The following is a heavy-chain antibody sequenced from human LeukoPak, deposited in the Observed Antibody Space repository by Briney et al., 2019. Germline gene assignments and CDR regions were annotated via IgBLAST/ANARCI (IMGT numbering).Heavy chain of an antibody. V-gene: IGHV4-34*01. J-gene: IGHJ6*02. CDR3: ARGRTRMDV. CDR1: GGSFSGYY. D-gene: IGHD2-2*01. CDR2: INHSGST. Sequence: SETLSLTCAVYGGSFSGYYWSWIRQPPGKGLEWIGEINHSGSTNYNPSLKSRVTISVDTSKNQFSLKLSSVTAADTAVYYCARGRTRMDVGGQGTTVTVSS.